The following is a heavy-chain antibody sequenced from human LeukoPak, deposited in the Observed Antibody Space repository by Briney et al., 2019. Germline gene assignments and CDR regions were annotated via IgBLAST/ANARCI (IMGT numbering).Heavy chain of an antibody. CDR1: GGSISSYY. CDR3: ARLEWSWLGYYYGMDV. D-gene: IGHD1-1*01. CDR2: IYTSGST. J-gene: IGHJ6*02. V-gene: IGHV4-4*07. Sequence: SETLSLTCTVSGGSISSYYWSWIRQPAGKGLEWIGRIYTSGSTNYNPSLKSRVTISVDTSKNQFSLKLSSVTAADTAVYYCARLEWSWLGYYYGMDVWGQGTTVTVSS.